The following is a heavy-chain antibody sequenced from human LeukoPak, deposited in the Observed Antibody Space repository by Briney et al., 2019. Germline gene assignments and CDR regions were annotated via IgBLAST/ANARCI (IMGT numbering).Heavy chain of an antibody. V-gene: IGHV4-59*01. J-gene: IGHJ4*02. CDR1: GGSISTFY. CDR2: IYYSGST. Sequence: SETLSLTCTVSGGSISTFYWNWIRQPPGKGLEWIGHIYYSGSTNYNPSLKSRVTISVDTSKNQFSLKLSSVTAADTAVYYCARETRLMGYSSGLGFNYWGQGTLVTVSS. CDR3: ARETRLMGYSSGLGFNY. D-gene: IGHD6-19*01.